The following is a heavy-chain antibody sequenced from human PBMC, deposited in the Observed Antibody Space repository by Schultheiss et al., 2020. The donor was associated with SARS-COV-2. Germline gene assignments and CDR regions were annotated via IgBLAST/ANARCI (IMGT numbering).Heavy chain of an antibody. CDR2: IYHSGST. CDR3: ARVKQQLYVWFDP. D-gene: IGHD6-13*01. V-gene: IGHV4-39*07. CDR1: GGSISRSGYY. J-gene: IGHJ5*02. Sequence: SQTLSLTCTVSGGSISRSGYYWGWIRQSPGKGLEWIGNIYHSGSTYYNPSLKSRVTISVDTSKNQFSLKLSSVTAADTAVYYCARVKQQLYVWFDPWGQGTLVTVSS.